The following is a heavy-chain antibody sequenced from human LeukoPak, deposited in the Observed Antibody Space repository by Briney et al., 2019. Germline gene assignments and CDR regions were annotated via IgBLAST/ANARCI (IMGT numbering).Heavy chain of an antibody. J-gene: IGHJ1*01. CDR2: IKQDGSEK. CDR1: GFTFSSYW. V-gene: IGHV3-7*03. Sequence: GSLRLSCAASGFTFSSYWMSWVRQAPGKGLEWVANIKQDGSEKYYVDSVKGRFTISRDSSKNTLYLQMNSLRADDTAVYYCASPGYCSGSVCYSGYFQHWGQGTLVTVSS. D-gene: IGHD2-15*01. CDR3: ASPGYCSGSVCYSGYFQH.